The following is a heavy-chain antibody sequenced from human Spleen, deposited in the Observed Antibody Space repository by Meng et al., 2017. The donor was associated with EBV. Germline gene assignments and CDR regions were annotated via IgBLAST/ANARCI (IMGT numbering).Heavy chain of an antibody. J-gene: IGHJ3*02. CDR1: GGSFNGYY. Sequence: QLLLQQWGAGLLTPSETLSLTCAVYGGSFNGYYWTWIRQPPGKGLEWIGEINHRGNSYHNPSLKSRVTISVDTSKNQFSLRLSSVTAADTAVYYCARGDLTDAFDIWGQGTMVTVSS. CDR2: INHRGNS. CDR3: ARGDLTDAFDI. V-gene: IGHV4-34*01.